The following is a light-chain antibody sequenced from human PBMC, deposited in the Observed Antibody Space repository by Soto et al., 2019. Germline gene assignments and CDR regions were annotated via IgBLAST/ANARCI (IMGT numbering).Light chain of an antibody. CDR1: QSISGY. CDR3: QQSRSTLLT. Sequence: DIQMTQSPSSLSASVGDRVTITCRASQSISGYLNWYQQKPGKAPKVLISGASTLHNGVPSRFSGRGSGTDFTLTISSLQPEDVATYYCQQSRSTLLTFGGGTKVDIK. J-gene: IGKJ4*01. V-gene: IGKV1-39*01. CDR2: GAS.